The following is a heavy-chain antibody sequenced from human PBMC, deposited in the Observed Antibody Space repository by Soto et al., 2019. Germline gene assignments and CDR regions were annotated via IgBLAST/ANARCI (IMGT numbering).Heavy chain of an antibody. CDR1: GGTFSSYA. D-gene: IGHD2-2*02. Sequence: ASVKVSCKASGGTFSSYAISWVRQAPGQGLEWMGGIIPIFGTANYAQKFQGRVTITADESTSTAYMELSSLRSEDTAVYYCARELVPAAIPRWFDPWGQGTLVTVSS. CDR2: IIPIFGTA. CDR3: ARELVPAAIPRWFDP. J-gene: IGHJ5*02. V-gene: IGHV1-69*13.